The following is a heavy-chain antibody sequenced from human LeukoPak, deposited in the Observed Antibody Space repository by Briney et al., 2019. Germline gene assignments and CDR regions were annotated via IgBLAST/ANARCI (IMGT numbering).Heavy chain of an antibody. J-gene: IGHJ4*02. D-gene: IGHD3-22*01. CDR2: IYYSGST. CDR3: ARHGLWRGASSGYYYN. V-gene: IGHV4-39*01. CDR1: GGSISSSSYY. Sequence: SETLSLTCTVSGGSISSSSYYWGWIRQPPGKGLEWIGSIYYSGSTQYNPSLKSPVTISVDTTKNQFSLKLSSVTAADTAVYYCARHGLWRGASSGYYYNWGQGTLVTVSS.